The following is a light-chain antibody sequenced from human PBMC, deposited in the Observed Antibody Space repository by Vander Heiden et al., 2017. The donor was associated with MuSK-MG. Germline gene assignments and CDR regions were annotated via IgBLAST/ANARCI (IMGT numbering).Light chain of an antibody. Sequence: DIQMTQSPSSLSASVGDRVTITCQASQDSSNYLNWYQQKPGKAPKLLIYDASNLETGVPSRFSGSGSGTDFTFTISSLQPEDIATYYCQQYDNLLVFGRGTKVDIK. CDR2: DAS. CDR3: QQYDNLLV. V-gene: IGKV1-33*01. J-gene: IGKJ3*01. CDR1: QDSSNY.